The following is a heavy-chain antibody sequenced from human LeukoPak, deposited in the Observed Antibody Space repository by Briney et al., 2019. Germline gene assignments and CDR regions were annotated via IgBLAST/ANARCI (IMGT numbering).Heavy chain of an antibody. D-gene: IGHD3-9*01. Sequence: GGSLRLSRAASGFTFDDYAMHWVRQAPGKGLEWVSGISWNSGSIGYADSVKGRFTISRDNAKNSLYLQMNSLRAEDTALYYCAKGYYDILTGYPDYWGQGTLVTVSS. CDR2: ISWNSGSI. CDR3: AKGYYDILTGYPDY. J-gene: IGHJ4*02. CDR1: GFTFDDYA. V-gene: IGHV3-9*01.